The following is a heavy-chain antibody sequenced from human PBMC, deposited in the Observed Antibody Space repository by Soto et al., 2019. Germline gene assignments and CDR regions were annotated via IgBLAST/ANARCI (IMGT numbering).Heavy chain of an antibody. D-gene: IGHD5-12*01. CDR2: IVPMFDTT. CDR3: TRHRGYSSGYWGQDF. Sequence: QVQLVQSGTKVKKPGSSVKVSCKASGGAFGSYAINWVRQAPGQGLEWMGGIVPMFDTTNYAQRFQGRVTVTADESTSTVYLELTRLRSEDTGMYYCTRHRGYSSGYWGQDFWGQGTLVTVSS. V-gene: IGHV1-69*01. J-gene: IGHJ4*02. CDR1: GGAFGSYA.